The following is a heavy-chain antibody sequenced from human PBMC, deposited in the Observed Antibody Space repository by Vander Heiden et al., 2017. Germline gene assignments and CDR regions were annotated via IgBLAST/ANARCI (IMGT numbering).Heavy chain of an antibody. Sequence: QVQLVQSGAEVKKPGASVKVSCKASGYTFTSSYMHWVRQAPGQGLEWMGIINPSGGSTSYAQKFQGRVTMTRDTSTSTVYMELSSLRSEDTAVYYCARDAGDYDILTGYYRRNWFDPWGQGTLVTVSS. CDR2: INPSGGST. CDR3: ARDAGDYDILTGYYRRNWFDP. V-gene: IGHV1-46*01. D-gene: IGHD3-9*01. J-gene: IGHJ5*02. CDR1: GYTFTSSY.